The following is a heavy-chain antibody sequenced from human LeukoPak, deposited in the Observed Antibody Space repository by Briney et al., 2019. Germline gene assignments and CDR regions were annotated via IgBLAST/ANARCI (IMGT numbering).Heavy chain of an antibody. CDR2: INHSGST. J-gene: IGHJ6*02. D-gene: IGHD4-11*01. Sequence: SETLSLTCAVYGGSFSGYYWSWIRQPPGKGLEWIGEINHSGSTNYNPSLKSRVTISVDTSKNQFSLKLSSVTAADTAVYYCARGKGGPNYSNYAFHYYYGMDVWGQGTTVTVSS. V-gene: IGHV4-34*01. CDR1: GGSFSGYY. CDR3: ARGKGGPNYSNYAFHYYYGMDV.